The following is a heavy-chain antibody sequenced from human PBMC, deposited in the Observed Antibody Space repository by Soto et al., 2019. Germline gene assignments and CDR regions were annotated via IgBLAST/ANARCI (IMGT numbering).Heavy chain of an antibody. D-gene: IGHD1-26*01. Sequence: VQLLESGGGLVQPGGSLRLSCAASGFTFNNYAMNWVRQAPGKGLEWVSAIRNSGGFTYYADSVKGRFTISRDNSKNTLYLHMNSLRAEDTALCYCAKDYFETKGPYFFDYWGQGTLVTVSS. CDR3: AKDYFETKGPYFFDY. CDR1: GFTFNNYA. J-gene: IGHJ4*02. CDR2: IRNSGGFT. V-gene: IGHV3-23*01.